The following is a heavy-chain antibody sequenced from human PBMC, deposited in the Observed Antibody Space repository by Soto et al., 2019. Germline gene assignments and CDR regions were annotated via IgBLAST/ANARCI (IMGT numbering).Heavy chain of an antibody. CDR1: GYTFTSYG. Sequence: GXXVKVSCKASGYTFTSYGISWVRQAPGQGLEWMGWISAYNGNTNYAQKLQGRVTMTTDTSTSTAYMELRSLRSDDTAVYYCAILPGXLXFXSGYXXGPQGXREKYGMAVWGRGTTVTVSS. J-gene: IGHJ6*02. D-gene: IGHD3-3*01. CDR2: ISAYNGNT. CDR3: AILPGXLXFXSGYXXGPQGXREKYGMAV. V-gene: IGHV1-18*01.